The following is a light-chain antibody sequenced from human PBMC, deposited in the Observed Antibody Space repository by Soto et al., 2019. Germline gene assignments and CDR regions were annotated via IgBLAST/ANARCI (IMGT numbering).Light chain of an antibody. CDR3: AAWDDRLTAHV. Sequence: QSVLTQPPSASGTPGQRVTISCSGSSSNIGGRTVNWYQQLPGTAPKLLIYNNNQRPAGVPARFSGSKSGTSASLAITGLQSEDEVYYYCAAWDDRLTAHVFGVGTKVTVL. V-gene: IGLV1-44*01. CDR1: SSNIGGRT. CDR2: NNN. J-gene: IGLJ1*01.